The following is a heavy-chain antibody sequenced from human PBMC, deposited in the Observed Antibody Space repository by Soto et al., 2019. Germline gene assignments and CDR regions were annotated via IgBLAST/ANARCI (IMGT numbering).Heavy chain of an antibody. CDR3: ARNPLRQSFIHYYGMDV. V-gene: IGHV3-33*01. CDR2: IWYDGSNK. D-gene: IGHD3-16*02. Sequence: GGSLRHSCAPSGFPFSSYGMHWVRQAPGKGLEWVAVIWYDGSNKYYADSVKGRFTISRDNSKNTLYPQMNSLRAEDTAVYYCARNPLRQSFIHYYGMDVWGQGTTVTVSS. CDR1: GFPFSSYG. J-gene: IGHJ6*02.